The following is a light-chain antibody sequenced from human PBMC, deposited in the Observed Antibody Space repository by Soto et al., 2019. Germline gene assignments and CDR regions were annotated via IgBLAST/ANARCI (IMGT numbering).Light chain of an antibody. CDR1: QNIAGY. V-gene: IGKV1-39*01. J-gene: IGKJ2*01. CDR2: GSS. Sequence: DIQMTQSPSSLSVSVGDRVTITCRASQNIAGYLNWYQQKPGKAPQLLIYGSSNLQSGVPSTFSGSGSGTDFTLTISSLQPEDFATYYCQQSYITPYTFGQGNKLEIK. CDR3: QQSYITPYT.